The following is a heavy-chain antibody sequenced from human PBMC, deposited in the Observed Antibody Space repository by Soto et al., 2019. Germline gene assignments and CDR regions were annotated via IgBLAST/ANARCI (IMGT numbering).Heavy chain of an antibody. V-gene: IGHV4-39*01. CDR3: ARRINWELRLGELSFYYYYYGMDV. J-gene: IGHJ6*02. CDR1: GGSSSSSSYY. CDR2: IYYSGST. Sequence: SETLSLTCTVSGGSSSSSSYYWGRIRQPPGKGLAWIGSIYYSGSTYYNPSLKSRVTISVDTSKNQFSLKLSSVTAADTAVYYCARRINWELRLGELSFYYYYYGMDVWGQGTTVT. D-gene: IGHD3-16*02.